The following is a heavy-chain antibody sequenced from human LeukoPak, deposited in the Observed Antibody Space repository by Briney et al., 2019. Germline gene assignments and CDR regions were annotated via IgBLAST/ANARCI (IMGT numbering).Heavy chain of an antibody. CDR2: IIPIFGTA. J-gene: IGHJ5*02. CDR1: GGTFSSYA. Sequence: GASVKVSCKASGGTFSSYAISWARQAPGQGLEWMGGIIPIFGTANYAQKLQGRVTITADESTSTAYMELSSLRSEDTAVYYCAIGYCSGGSCYSQNWFDPWGQGTLVTVSS. V-gene: IGHV1-69*13. CDR3: AIGYCSGGSCYSQNWFDP. D-gene: IGHD2-15*01.